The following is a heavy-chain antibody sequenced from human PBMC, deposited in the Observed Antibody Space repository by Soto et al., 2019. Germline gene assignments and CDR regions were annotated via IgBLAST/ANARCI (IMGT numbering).Heavy chain of an antibody. D-gene: IGHD3-3*01. Sequence: GESLKISCKGSGYSFTNYWIGWVRQMPGKGLEWMGIIYPGDSDTRYSPSFQGQVTISADKSISTAYLQWSSLKASDTAIYFCARPRTAGRFDYFDYWGRGTLVTVSS. V-gene: IGHV5-51*01. CDR3: ARPRTAGRFDYFDY. J-gene: IGHJ4*02. CDR2: IYPGDSDT. CDR1: GYSFTNYW.